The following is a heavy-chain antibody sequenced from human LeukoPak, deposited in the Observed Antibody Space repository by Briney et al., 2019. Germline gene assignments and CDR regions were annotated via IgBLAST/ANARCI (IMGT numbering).Heavy chain of an antibody. CDR3: ARDGRWLQRDAFDI. D-gene: IGHD5-24*01. Sequence: PGGSVRLSCAASGFTVSSNYMSWVRQAPGKGLEWVSVIYSGGSTYYADSVKGRFTISRDNSKNTLYLQMNSLRAEDTAVYYCARDGRWLQRDAFDIWGQGTMVTVSS. V-gene: IGHV3-66*02. J-gene: IGHJ3*02. CDR2: IYSGGST. CDR1: GFTVSSNY.